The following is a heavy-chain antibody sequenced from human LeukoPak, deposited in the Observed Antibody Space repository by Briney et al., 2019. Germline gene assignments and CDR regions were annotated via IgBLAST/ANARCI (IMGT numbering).Heavy chain of an antibody. CDR2: IYSGGTT. V-gene: IGHV3-66*01. J-gene: IGHJ5*02. Sequence: GGSLRLSCAASGFIVNYNYMSWVRQAPGKGLEWVSVIYSGGTTYYADSVKGRLTISRDNSKNMVYLQMKSLRVEDTAVYYCARVKVGITYWFDPWGQGTLVTVSS. CDR3: ARVKVGITYWFDP. CDR1: GFIVNYNY. D-gene: IGHD1-26*01.